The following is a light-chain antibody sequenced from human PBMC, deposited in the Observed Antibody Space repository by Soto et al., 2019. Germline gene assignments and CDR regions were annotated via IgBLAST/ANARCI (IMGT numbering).Light chain of an antibody. CDR1: NFNIGDNY. CDR3: GTWDSSLSAVV. CDR2: DNN. J-gene: IGLJ3*02. Sequence: QSVLTQPPSVSAAPGQKVTISCSGSNFNIGDNYVSWYQQLPGTAPKLLIYDNNKRPSGIPDRFSGSKSGTSATLGITALQTGDEADYYCGTWDSSLSAVVFGGGTKLTVL. V-gene: IGLV1-51*01.